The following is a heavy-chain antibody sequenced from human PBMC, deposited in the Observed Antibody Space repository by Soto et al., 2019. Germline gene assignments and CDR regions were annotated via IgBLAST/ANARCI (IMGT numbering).Heavy chain of an antibody. J-gene: IGHJ4*02. CDR1: GFTFSSYG. CDR3: AKDRRAGGNYGFYSDF. V-gene: IGHV3-23*01. Sequence: GGSLRLSCAASGFTFSSYGMTWVRQAPGKGLEWVSFSSATGAGTYYADPVKGRFTISRDNSKNTLYLQMTSLRADDTAVYYCAKDRRAGGNYGFYSDFWGQGALVTV. CDR2: SSATGAGT. D-gene: IGHD1-7*01.